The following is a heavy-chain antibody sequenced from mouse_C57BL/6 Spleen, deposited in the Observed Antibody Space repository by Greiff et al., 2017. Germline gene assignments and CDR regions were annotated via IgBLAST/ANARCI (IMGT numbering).Heavy chain of an antibody. CDR1: GYTFTDYY. V-gene: IGHV1-19*01. CDR3: ARNRSHGSSYDAMDY. CDR2: INPYNGGT. Sequence: VQLQQSGPVLVKPGASVKMSCKASGYTFTDYYMNWVKQSHGKSLEWIGVINPYNGGTSYNQKFKGKATLTVDKSSSTAYMELNSLTSEDSAVYYCARNRSHGSSYDAMDYWGQGTSVTVSS. D-gene: IGHD1-1*01. J-gene: IGHJ4*01.